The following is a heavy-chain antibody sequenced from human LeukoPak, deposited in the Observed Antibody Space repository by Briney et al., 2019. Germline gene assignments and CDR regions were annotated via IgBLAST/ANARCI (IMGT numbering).Heavy chain of an antibody. CDR1: GFTFSSYA. Sequence: GRSLRLSCAASGFTFSSYAMSWVRQAPGKGLEWVSGISGSGGSTHYADSVKDRFTISRDNSKNTLYLQMSSLRAEDTAVYYCAKETVVVVAATPDAFDIWGQGTMVTVSS. V-gene: IGHV3-23*01. CDR2: ISGSGGST. J-gene: IGHJ3*02. D-gene: IGHD2-15*01. CDR3: AKETVVVVAATPDAFDI.